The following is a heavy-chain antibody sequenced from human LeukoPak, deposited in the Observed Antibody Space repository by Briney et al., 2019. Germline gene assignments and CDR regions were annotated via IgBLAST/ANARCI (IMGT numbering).Heavy chain of an antibody. Sequence: ASVKVSCKTSGYTFTSYGLSWVRQAPGQGLEWMGCDITYNGNTYYSQKLQGRVTMTTDTSTSTAYMELRSLRSDDTAVSYCAKTTVTSEEYFYYYMDVWGKGTTVTVSS. V-gene: IGHV1-18*01. D-gene: IGHD4-17*01. CDR1: GYTFTSYG. CDR3: AKTTVTSEEYFYYYMDV. J-gene: IGHJ6*03. CDR2: DITYNGNT.